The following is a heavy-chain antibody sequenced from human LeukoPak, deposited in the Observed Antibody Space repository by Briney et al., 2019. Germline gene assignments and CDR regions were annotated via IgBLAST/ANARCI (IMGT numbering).Heavy chain of an antibody. D-gene: IGHD2-21*01. J-gene: IGHJ6*02. CDR2: ISAYNGNT. CDR3: ARVAIPRYYYYYGMDV. CDR1: GYTFTSYG. V-gene: IGHV1-18*01. Sequence: ASVKVSCKASGYTFTSYGISWVRQAPGQGLEWMGWISAYNGNTNYAQKLQGRVTMTTDTSTSTAYMELRSLRSDDTAVYYCARVAIPRYYYYYGMDVWGQGTTVTVSS.